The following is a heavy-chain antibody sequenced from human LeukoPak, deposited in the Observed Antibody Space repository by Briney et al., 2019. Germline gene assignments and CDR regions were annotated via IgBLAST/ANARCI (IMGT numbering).Heavy chain of an antibody. Sequence: ASVKVSCKASGYTFSSYDINWVRQAAGQGPEWMGWMNPNSGNTAYAQNFQGRVIMARNTSISTAYMELSSLRFEDTAVFYCAIRTSRGVSGSSYFDSWGQGTLVTVSS. V-gene: IGHV1-8*01. CDR3: AIRTSRGVSGSSYFDS. CDR1: GYTFSSYD. J-gene: IGHJ4*02. D-gene: IGHD3-10*01. CDR2: MNPNSGNT.